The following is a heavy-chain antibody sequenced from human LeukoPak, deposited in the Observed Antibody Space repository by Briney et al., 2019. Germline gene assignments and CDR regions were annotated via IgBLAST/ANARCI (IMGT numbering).Heavy chain of an antibody. CDR2: IYYSGST. J-gene: IGHJ6*02. Sequence: SETLSLTCTVSGGSISSSSYYWGWIRQPPGKGLEWIGYIYYSGSTNYNPSLKSRVTISVDTSKNQFSLKLSSVTAADTAVYYCARSTGTSSSWLYYYYGMDVWGQGTTVTVSS. CDR3: ARSTGTSSSWLYYYYGMDV. V-gene: IGHV4-61*05. D-gene: IGHD6-13*01. CDR1: GGSISSSSYY.